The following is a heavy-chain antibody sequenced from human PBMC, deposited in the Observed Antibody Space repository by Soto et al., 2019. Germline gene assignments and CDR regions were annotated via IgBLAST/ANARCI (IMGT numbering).Heavy chain of an antibody. CDR3: AKGVFFHSSGHPPFDY. CDR1: GFTFSSYG. CDR2: ISYDGSNK. J-gene: IGHJ4*02. V-gene: IGHV3-30*18. D-gene: IGHD3-22*01. Sequence: GGSLRLSCAASGFTFSSYGMHWVRQAPGKGLEWVAVISYDGSNKYYADSVKGRFTISRDNSKNTLYLQMNSLRAEDTAVYYCAKGVFFHSSGHPPFDYWGQGTLVTVSS.